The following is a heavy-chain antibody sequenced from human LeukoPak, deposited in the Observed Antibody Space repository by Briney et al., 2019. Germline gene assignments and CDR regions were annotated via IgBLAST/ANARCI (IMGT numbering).Heavy chain of an antibody. CDR2: IGTSGGDT. Sequence: GGSLRLSCAVSGFTFSRYAMSWVRQAPGRGLEWVSTIGTSGGDTYYTDSVKGRFTISRDDSKNTLYLQMNSLTADDTAVYYCAKRDYYLDYWGQGTLVTVPS. V-gene: IGHV3-23*01. D-gene: IGHD5-24*01. CDR3: AKRDYYLDY. CDR1: GFTFSRYA. J-gene: IGHJ4*02.